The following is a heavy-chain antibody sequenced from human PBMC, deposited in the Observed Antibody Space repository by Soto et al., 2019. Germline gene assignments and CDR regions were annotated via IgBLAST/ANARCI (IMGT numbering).Heavy chain of an antibody. V-gene: IGHV4-39*07. Sequence: SETLSLTCTVSGGSITSSGYYWAWNRQSPGKGLEWIGCIYYSGRTYYNPSLKSRVTISVDTSKNQFSLKLSSVTAADTPVYYCAREHDYGRNHWSDPWGQGTLVTVSS. CDR2: IYYSGRT. CDR1: GGSITSSGYY. CDR3: AREHDYGRNHWSDP. J-gene: IGHJ5*02. D-gene: IGHD4-17*01.